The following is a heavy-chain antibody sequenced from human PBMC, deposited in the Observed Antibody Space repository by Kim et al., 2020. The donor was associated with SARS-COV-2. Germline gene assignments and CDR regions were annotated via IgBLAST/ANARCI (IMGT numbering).Heavy chain of an antibody. Sequence: DYAGSLKSRITINPDTSKNQFSLQLNSVTPEDTAVYYCTRGPPGLGAFDIWGQGTMVTVSS. J-gene: IGHJ3*02. V-gene: IGHV6-1*01. D-gene: IGHD3-10*01. CDR3: TRGPPGLGAFDI.